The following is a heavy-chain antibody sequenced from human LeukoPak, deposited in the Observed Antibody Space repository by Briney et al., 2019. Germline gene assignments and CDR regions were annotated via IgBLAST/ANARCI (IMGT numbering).Heavy chain of an antibody. CDR1: GYTFTSYG. Sequence: GASVKVSCKASGYTFTSYGISWVRQAPGQGLEWMGWISAYNGNTNYAQKLQGRVTMTTDTSTSTAYMELRSLRSDDTAVYYCARDRVVGFGYCSGGSCWMSDYWGQGTLVTVSS. CDR2: ISAYNGNT. V-gene: IGHV1-18*01. D-gene: IGHD2-15*01. J-gene: IGHJ4*02. CDR3: ARDRVVGFGYCSGGSCWMSDY.